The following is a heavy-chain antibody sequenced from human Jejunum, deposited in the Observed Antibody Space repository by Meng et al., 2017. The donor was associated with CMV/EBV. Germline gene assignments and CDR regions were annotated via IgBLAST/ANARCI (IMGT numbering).Heavy chain of an antibody. CDR1: GRTFSSYA. J-gene: IGHJ4*02. CDR3: ARDGREGYNYPYYFDY. V-gene: IGHV1-69*05. D-gene: IGHD5-24*01. Sequence: GRTFSSYAINWGRQAPGQGLEWMGGIIPIYRSANYAQKFQGRVTITTDESTSTAYMELSSLTSEDTAVYYCARDGREGYNYPYYFDYWGQGTLVTVSS. CDR2: IIPIYRSA.